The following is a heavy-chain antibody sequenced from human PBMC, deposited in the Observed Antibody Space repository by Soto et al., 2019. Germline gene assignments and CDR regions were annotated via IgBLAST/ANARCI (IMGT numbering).Heavy chain of an antibody. D-gene: IGHD1-26*01. CDR3: AREVGATTPYFDY. J-gene: IGHJ4*02. Sequence: ESGGGLVKPGGSLRLSCAASGFTFSASYMSWIRQAPGKGLEWFSHISGTSNTIYYADSVRGRFTISRDNAKNSLYLQMNSLRAEDTAVYYCAREVGATTPYFDYWGQGTLVTVSS. V-gene: IGHV3-11*01. CDR1: GFTFSASY. CDR2: ISGTSNTI.